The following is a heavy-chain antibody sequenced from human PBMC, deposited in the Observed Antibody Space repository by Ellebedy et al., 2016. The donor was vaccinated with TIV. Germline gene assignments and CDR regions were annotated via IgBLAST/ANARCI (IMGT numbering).Heavy chain of an antibody. CDR2: ISSSGDNT. V-gene: IGHV3-23*01. D-gene: IGHD2-2*01. Sequence: GESLKISCAASGFTFRSYAMSWVRQAPGKGLERVSTISSSGDNTSYADSVRGRFTISRDNSKNTLYLQMNSLRAEDTAGYYCAKDQASSPAADYYYGLDVWGQGTTVTVSS. J-gene: IGHJ6*02. CDR1: GFTFRSYA. CDR3: AKDQASSPAADYYYGLDV.